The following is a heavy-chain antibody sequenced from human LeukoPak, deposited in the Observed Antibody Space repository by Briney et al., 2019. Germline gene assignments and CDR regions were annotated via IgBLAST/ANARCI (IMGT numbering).Heavy chain of an antibody. D-gene: IGHD3-10*01. J-gene: IGHJ3*02. CDR2: IKQDGSEK. Sequence: GGSLRHSCAASGFTFSSYSMNWVRQAPGKGLEWVANIKQDGSEKYYVDSVKGRFTISRDNAKNSLYLQMNSLRAEDTAVYYCARDRAALRRSDAFDIWGQGTMVTVSS. CDR3: ARDRAALRRSDAFDI. V-gene: IGHV3-7*01. CDR1: GFTFSSYS.